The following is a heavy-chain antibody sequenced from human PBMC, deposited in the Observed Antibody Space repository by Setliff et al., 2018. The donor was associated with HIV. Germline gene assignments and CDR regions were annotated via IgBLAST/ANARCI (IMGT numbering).Heavy chain of an antibody. CDR3: AKLAPSYSSGKDDF. J-gene: IGHJ4*02. CDR1: GFNVNNKY. V-gene: IGHV3-23*01. CDR2: IVGGASST. Sequence: PGGSLRLSCAASGFNVNNKYMSWVRQAPGKGLEWVSAIVGGASSTVYADSVKGRFTISRDNSKNTLYLQMNSLRPEDTAIYYCAKLAPSYSSGKDDFWGQGTLVTVSS. D-gene: IGHD6-19*01.